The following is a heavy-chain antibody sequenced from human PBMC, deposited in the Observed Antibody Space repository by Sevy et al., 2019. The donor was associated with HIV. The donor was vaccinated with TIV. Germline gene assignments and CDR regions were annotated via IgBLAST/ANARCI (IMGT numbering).Heavy chain of an antibody. CDR1: GGSISSGGYS. Sequence: SETLSLTCAVSGGSISSGGYSWSWIRQPPGKGLEWIGYIYHSGSTYYNPSLKSRVTISVDRSKNQFSLKLSSVTAADTAVYYCVRSYITIFGVVREYYFDYWGQGTLVTVSS. CDR3: VRSYITIFGVVREYYFDY. V-gene: IGHV4-30-2*01. D-gene: IGHD3-3*01. CDR2: IYHSGST. J-gene: IGHJ4*02.